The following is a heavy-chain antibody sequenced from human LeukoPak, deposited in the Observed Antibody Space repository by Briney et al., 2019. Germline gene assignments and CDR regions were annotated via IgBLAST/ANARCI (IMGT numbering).Heavy chain of an antibody. CDR1: GYTFTGYY. J-gene: IGHJ3*02. V-gene: IGHV1-2*02. CDR2: INPNSGDT. D-gene: IGHD2-21*02. CDR3: ARTSRGYCGGDCLDDAFDI. Sequence: SVKVSCKASGYTFTGYYMHWVRQAPGQGLEWMGWINPNSGDTSYTQKFQGRVTMTRDTSITTAYMELSRLRSEDTAVYYCARTSRGYCGGDCLDDAFDIWGQGTMVTVSS.